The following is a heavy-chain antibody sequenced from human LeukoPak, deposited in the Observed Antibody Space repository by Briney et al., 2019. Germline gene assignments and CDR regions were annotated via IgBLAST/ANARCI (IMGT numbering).Heavy chain of an antibody. CDR2: IYYSGST. CDR3: ARASIWFGTTYDAFDI. J-gene: IGHJ3*02. CDR1: GGSISSYY. V-gene: IGHV4-59*01. D-gene: IGHD3-10*01. Sequence: SETLSLTCTVSGGSISSYYWSWIRQPPGKGLEWIGYIYYSGSTNYNPSLKSRVTISVDTSKNQFSLKLSSVTAADTAVYYCARASIWFGTTYDAFDIWGQGTMVTVSS.